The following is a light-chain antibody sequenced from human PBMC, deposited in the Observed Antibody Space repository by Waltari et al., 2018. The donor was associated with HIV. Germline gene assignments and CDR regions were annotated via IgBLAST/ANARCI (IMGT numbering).Light chain of an antibody. J-gene: IGLJ2*01. Sequence: LTQPASVSGSPGQSITISCTGTSSDVGAYNYVSWYQLHPGKAPKLMIYDVSNRPSGVSDRFSGSKSANTASLTISGLQAEDEAHYYCSSYTSSSTVVFGGGTKLTVL. CDR2: DVS. V-gene: IGLV2-14*03. CDR3: SSYTSSSTVV. CDR1: SSDVGAYNY.